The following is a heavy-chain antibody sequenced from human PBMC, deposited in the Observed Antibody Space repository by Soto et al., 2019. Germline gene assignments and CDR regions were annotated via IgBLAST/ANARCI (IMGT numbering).Heavy chain of an antibody. CDR1: GYGFRGYG. D-gene: IGHD3-22*01. J-gene: IGHJ4*02. CDR2: IIFDGRKE. CDR3: AKAPYCRDSSGLGYFEI. Sequence: PGGSMRLSCAARGYGFRGYGMHWVRQAPGKGLEWVAIIIFDGRKEYYADSVKGRFTISRDTSKNMVHLQMNSLRADDKALYYCAKAPYCRDSSGLGYFEIWGQGTQVTVSS. V-gene: IGHV3-30*18.